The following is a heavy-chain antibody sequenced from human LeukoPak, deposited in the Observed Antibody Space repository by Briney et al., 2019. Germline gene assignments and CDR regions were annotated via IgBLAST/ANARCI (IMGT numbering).Heavy chain of an antibody. J-gene: IGHJ2*01. CDR2: IYTSGST. D-gene: IGHD6-6*01. CDR1: GGSISSGSYY. Sequence: NPSQTLSLTCTVSGGSISSGSYYWSWLRQPAGKGLEWIGRIYTSGSTNYNPSLKSRVTISVDTSKNQFSLKLSSVTAADTAVYYCARASHGWYFDLWAVAPWSLSPQ. V-gene: IGHV4-61*02. CDR3: ARASHGWYFDL.